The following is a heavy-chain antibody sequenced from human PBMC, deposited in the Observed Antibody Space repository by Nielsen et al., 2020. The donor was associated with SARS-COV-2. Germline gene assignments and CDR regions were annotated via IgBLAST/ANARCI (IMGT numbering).Heavy chain of an antibody. CDR2: INEDGSEK. CDR3: ARARYADY. CDR1: GFTVSRYW. J-gene: IGHJ4*02. D-gene: IGHD2-8*01. V-gene: IGHV3-7*04. Sequence: GGSLRLSCAASGFTVSRYWMNWVRQAPEKGLEWVANINEDGSEKNFVDSVKGRFTISRDNAKNSLYLDMNSLRVEDTAVYYCARARYADYWGQGTLVTVSS.